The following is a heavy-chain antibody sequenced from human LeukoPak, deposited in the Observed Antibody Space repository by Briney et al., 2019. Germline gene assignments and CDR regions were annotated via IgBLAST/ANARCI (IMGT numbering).Heavy chain of an antibody. D-gene: IGHD3-16*01. J-gene: IGHJ3*01. V-gene: IGHV1-2*02. CDR1: GYTFTGYY. CDR3: TRDAVYGMSAFDL. CDR2: INPNSGGT. Sequence: ASMKVSCKASGYTFTGYYMHWVRQAPGQGLEWMGWINPNSGGTNYAQKFQGRVTMTRDTSISTAYMELSRLRSDDTAVYYCTRDAVYGMSAFDLWGQGTVVTVSS.